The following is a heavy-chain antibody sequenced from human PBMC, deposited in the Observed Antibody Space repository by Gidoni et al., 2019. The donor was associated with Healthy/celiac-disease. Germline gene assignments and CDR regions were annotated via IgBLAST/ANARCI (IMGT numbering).Heavy chain of an antibody. CDR2: IGTAGDT. CDR1: GFTFSSYD. J-gene: IGHJ6*02. V-gene: IGHV3-13*01. D-gene: IGHD6-19*01. Sequence: EVQLVESGGGLVQPGGSLRLSCAASGFTFSSYDMPWVRQATGKGLEWVSAIGTAGDTYYPGSVKGRFTISRENAKNSLYLQMNSLRAGDTAVYYCARGRQSDYYGMDVWGQGTTVTVSS. CDR3: ARGRQSDYYGMDV.